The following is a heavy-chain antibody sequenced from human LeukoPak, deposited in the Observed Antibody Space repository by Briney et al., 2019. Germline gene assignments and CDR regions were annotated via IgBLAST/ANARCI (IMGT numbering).Heavy chain of an antibody. CDR2: ISYDGSSQ. CDR1: GFTFSTYA. CDR3: AKDRAHGDHLPLDY. D-gene: IGHD4-17*01. V-gene: IGHV3-30*18. J-gene: IGHJ4*02. Sequence: PGRSLRLSCAASGFTFSTYAMHWVRQAPGKGLEWVALISYDGSSQYYADSVKDRFTISRDNSKNTLYLQMHSLRADDTAVYYCAKDRAHGDHLPLDYWGQGTLVIVSS.